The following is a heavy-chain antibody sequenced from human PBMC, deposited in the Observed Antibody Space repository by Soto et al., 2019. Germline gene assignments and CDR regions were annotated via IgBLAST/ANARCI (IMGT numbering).Heavy chain of an antibody. CDR3: AKETIQVGGPNYFDY. Sequence: PGGSLRLSCEASGFTFSRYGMHWVRQAPGMGLEWVAVISWDGLAQYYGDSVKGRFTISRDNSQSTLYLQMNSLRAEDTAIYYCAKETIQVGGPNYFDYWGQGXLVTVYS. CDR2: ISWDGLAQ. CDR1: GFTFSRYG. V-gene: IGHV3-30*18. D-gene: IGHD1-1*01. J-gene: IGHJ4*02.